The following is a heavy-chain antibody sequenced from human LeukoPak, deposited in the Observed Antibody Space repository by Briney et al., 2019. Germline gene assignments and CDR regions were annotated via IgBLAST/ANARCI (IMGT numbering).Heavy chain of an antibody. V-gene: IGHV4-39*01. CDR2: IYYSGST. J-gene: IGHJ4*02. CDR3: ARQRPTDSGYGY. Sequence: PSETLSLTCTVSGGSISSSSYYWGWIRQPPGKGREWIGSIYYSGSTYYNPSLKSRVTISVDTSKNQFSLKLSSVTAADTAVYYCARQRPTDSGYGYWGQGTLVTVSS. D-gene: IGHD5-12*01. CDR1: GGSISSSSYY.